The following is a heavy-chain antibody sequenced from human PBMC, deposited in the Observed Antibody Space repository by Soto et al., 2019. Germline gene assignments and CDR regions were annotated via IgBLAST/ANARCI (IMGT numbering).Heavy chain of an antibody. J-gene: IGHJ4*02. CDR1: GFTFSSYS. CDR2: ISSSSSYI. D-gene: IGHD5-18*01. V-gene: IGHV3-21*01. Sequence: GGSLRLSCAASGFTFSSYSMNWVRQAPGKGLEWVSSISSSSSYIYYADSVKGRFTISRDNAKNSLYLQTNSLRAEDTAVYYCARDGGGYSYEIDYWGQGTLVTVSS. CDR3: ARDGGGYSYEIDY.